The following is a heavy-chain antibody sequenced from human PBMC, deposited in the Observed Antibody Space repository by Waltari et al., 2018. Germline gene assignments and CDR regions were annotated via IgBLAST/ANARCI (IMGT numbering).Heavy chain of an antibody. D-gene: IGHD4-17*01. CDR3: ARATVTTLDY. CDR1: GYSISRGYY. CDR2: IYHSGST. V-gene: IGHV4-38-2*01. J-gene: IGHJ4*02. Sequence: QVQLQESGPGLVKPSETLSLTCAVSGYSISRGYYWGWIRQPPGKGLEWIGSIYHSGSTYYNPSLKSRVTISVDTSKNQFSLKLSSVTAADTAVYYCARATVTTLDYWGQGTLVTVSS.